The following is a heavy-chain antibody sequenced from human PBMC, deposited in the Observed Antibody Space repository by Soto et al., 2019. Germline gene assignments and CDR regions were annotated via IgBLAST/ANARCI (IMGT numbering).Heavy chain of an antibody. Sequence: GWSLRLSCAASGVTFRDYVMNLFRQAPEKELEWVSVISGRGGSTYYADSVKGRFTISRDNSKNTLYLQMNSLRAEDTAVYYCSIHEYCGSGTFTPYNWFDPWGQGTLVTVSS. J-gene: IGHJ5*02. CDR2: ISGRGGST. D-gene: IGHD3-10*01. V-gene: IGHV3-23*01. CDR1: GVTFRDYV. CDR3: SIHEYCGSGTFTPYNWFDP.